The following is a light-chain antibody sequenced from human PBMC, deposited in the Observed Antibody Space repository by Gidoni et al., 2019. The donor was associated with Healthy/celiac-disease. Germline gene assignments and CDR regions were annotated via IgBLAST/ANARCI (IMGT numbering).Light chain of an antibody. V-gene: IGLV6-57*02. CDR3: QSYDSSNHVV. CDR2: EDN. Sequence: NFMLTHPHSVSESPGTTVTISCTGSSGSIASNYVQWYQQRPGSAPTTVIYEDNQRPSGVPDRFSGSIDSSSNSASLTISGLKTEDEADYYCQSYDSSNHVVFGGGTKLTVL. CDR1: SGSIASNY. J-gene: IGLJ2*01.